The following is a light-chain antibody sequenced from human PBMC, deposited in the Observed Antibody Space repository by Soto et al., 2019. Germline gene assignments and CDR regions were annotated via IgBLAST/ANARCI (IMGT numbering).Light chain of an antibody. J-gene: IGKJ4*01. CDR3: QQYNEWPLT. CDR2: HAS. V-gene: IGKV3-15*01. CDR1: QNVYNN. Sequence: ETVMTQSPAALSVSPGERATLSCRASQNVYNNLAWYQQKPGQAPRLLIYHASSRATGIPARFSGSGSGTEFTLTISSLQSEDFAVYYCQQYNEWPLTFGGGIKVEIK.